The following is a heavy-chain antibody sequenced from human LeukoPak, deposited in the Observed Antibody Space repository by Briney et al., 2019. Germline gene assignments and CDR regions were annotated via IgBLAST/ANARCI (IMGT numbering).Heavy chain of an antibody. J-gene: IGHJ6*03. CDR3: ASRTTVTTSGYYYYYMDV. CDR2: IIPIFGTA. V-gene: IGHV1-69*05. Sequence: ASVKVSCKASGGTFSSYAISWGRQAPGQGLEWMGRIIPIFGTANYAQKFQGRVTITTDESTSTAYMELSSLRSEDTAVYYCASRTTVTTSGYYYYYMDVWGKGTTVTVSS. D-gene: IGHD4-11*01. CDR1: GGTFSSYA.